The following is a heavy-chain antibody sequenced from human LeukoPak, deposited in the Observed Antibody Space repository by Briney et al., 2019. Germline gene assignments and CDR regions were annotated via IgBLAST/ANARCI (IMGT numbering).Heavy chain of an antibody. V-gene: IGHV3-30-3*01. CDR1: GFTFRNYA. J-gene: IGHJ3*02. D-gene: IGHD2-21*01. CDR2: ISYDDIDK. Sequence: GGSLRLSCAASGFTFRNYALHWVRQTPGKGLEWVAVISYDDIDKYYADSVKGRFTVSRDNFMNTLYLQMNSLRDEDTAVYYCGSCLAYCRETSLGNDAFDIWGQGTKVTVSS. CDR3: GSCLAYCRETSLGNDAFDI.